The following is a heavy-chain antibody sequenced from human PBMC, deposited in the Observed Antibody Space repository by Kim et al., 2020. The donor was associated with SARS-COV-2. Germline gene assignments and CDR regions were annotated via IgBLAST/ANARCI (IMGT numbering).Heavy chain of an antibody. CDR1: GFTFDDYA. J-gene: IGHJ4*02. Sequence: GGSLRLSCAASGFTFDDYAMHWVRQAPGKGLEWVSLISWDGGSTYYADSVKGRFTISRDNSKNSLYLQMNSLRAEDTALYYCAKGGGYSSWAKYYFDYWGQGTLVTVSS. CDR3: AKGGGYSSWAKYYFDY. D-gene: IGHD5-18*01. V-gene: IGHV3-43D*03. CDR2: ISWDGGST.